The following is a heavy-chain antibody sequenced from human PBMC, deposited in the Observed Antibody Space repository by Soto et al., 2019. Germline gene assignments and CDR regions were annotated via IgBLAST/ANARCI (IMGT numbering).Heavy chain of an antibody. CDR2: ISSSSSYI. CDR3: AGEGSYSAYNFAHGIQLWSFDF. J-gene: IGHJ4*02. Sequence: GGSLRLSCAASGFTFSSYSMNWVRQAPGKGLEWVSSISSSSSYIYYADSVKGRFTISRDNAKNSLYLQMNSLTAADMAVYYCAGEGSYSAYNFAHGIQLWSFDFWGQGALVTSPQ. V-gene: IGHV3-21*04. CDR1: GFTFSSYS. D-gene: IGHD5-12*01.